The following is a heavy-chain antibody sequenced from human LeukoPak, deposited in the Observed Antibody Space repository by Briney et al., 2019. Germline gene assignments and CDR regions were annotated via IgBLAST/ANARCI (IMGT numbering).Heavy chain of an antibody. CDR3: ARETTVVTSDAFDT. Sequence: PSETLSLTCTVSGGSISSYYWSWIRQPPGKGLEWIGYIYYSGSTNYNPSLKSRVTMSVDTSKNQFSLKLSSVTAADTAVYYCARETTVVTSDAFDTWGQGTMVTVSS. J-gene: IGHJ3*02. CDR1: GGSISSYY. D-gene: IGHD4-23*01. V-gene: IGHV4-59*12. CDR2: IYYSGST.